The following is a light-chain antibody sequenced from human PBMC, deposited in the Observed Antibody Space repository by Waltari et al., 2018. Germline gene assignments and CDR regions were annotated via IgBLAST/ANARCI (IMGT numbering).Light chain of an antibody. CDR2: AAS. Sequence: DIKMTQSPSSLSASVGDRVTITCRASQSISSYLNWYQQKPGKAPKLLIYAASSLQSGVPSRFSGSGSGTDLTLTISSLQPEDFATYYCQQSYSTPITFGQGTRLEIK. V-gene: IGKV1-39*01. CDR1: QSISSY. J-gene: IGKJ5*01. CDR3: QQSYSTPIT.